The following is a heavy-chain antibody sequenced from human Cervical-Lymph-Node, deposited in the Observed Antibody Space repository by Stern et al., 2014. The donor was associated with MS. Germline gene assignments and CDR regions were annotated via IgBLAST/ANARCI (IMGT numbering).Heavy chain of an antibody. J-gene: IGHJ4*02. CDR1: GLSASTDGVG. V-gene: IGHV2-5*02. Sequence: QDTLRESGPTLLKPTQTLTPTCTLPGLSASTDGVGVGWIRQPPGKALEWLTIIYWADDKRYNPSLKSRLTITKDTAKNQVVLTMTNMDPVDTGTYYCAHSLRRRNCSGGRCYYFDYWGQGTLVTVSS. CDR3: AHSLRRRNCSGGRCYYFDY. CDR2: IYWADDK. D-gene: IGHD2-15*01.